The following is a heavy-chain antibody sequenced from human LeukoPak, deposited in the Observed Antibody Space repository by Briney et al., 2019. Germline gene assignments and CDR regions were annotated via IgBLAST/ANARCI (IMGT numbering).Heavy chain of an antibody. V-gene: IGHV3-7*03. J-gene: IGHJ4*02. CDR2: IEQDGSEK. D-gene: IGHD5-12*01. CDR1: GFTFSNYC. CDR3: ARDWWRLRSGFVY. Sequence: GGSLRLSCAASGFTFSNYCMSWVRQAPGKGLEWVANIEQDGSEKYYVGSVKGRFTISRDNAMNSLYLQMNSLRAEDTAVYYCARDWWRLRSGFVYWGQGTLVTVSS.